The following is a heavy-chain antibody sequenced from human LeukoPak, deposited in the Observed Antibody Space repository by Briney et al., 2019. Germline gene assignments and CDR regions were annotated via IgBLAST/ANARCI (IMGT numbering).Heavy chain of an antibody. CDR1: GGSISSYY. CDR3: ARVNWSGYDFRGVFDI. D-gene: IGHD5-12*01. CDR2: TYYSGST. J-gene: IGHJ3*02. V-gene: IGHV4-59*01. Sequence: SETLSLTCTVSGGSISSYYWSWIRQPPGKGLEWIVYTYYSGSTNYNPSLKSRVPISLYTSKKQFSLKLSSVTAADTAMYYCARVNWSGYDFRGVFDIWGQGKTVTVSS.